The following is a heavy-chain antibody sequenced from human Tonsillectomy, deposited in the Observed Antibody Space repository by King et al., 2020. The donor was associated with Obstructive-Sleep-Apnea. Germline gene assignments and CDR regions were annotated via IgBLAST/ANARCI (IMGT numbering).Heavy chain of an antibody. D-gene: IGHD2-2*01. V-gene: IGHV4-34*01. J-gene: IGHJ5*02. CDR1: GGSFSGYY. Sequence: QVQLQQWGAGLLKPSETLSLTCAVYGGSFSGYYCSWIRQPPGKGLEWIGEINHSGSTNYNPSLKSRVTISVDTSKNQFSLKLSSVTAADTAVYYCARAKGYCSSTSCYPREFDPWGQGTLVTVSS. CDR2: INHSGST. CDR3: ARAKGYCSSTSCYPREFDP.